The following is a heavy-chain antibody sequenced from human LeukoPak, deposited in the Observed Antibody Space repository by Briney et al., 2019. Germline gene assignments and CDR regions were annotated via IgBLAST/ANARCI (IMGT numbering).Heavy chain of an antibody. J-gene: IGHJ6*03. V-gene: IGHV4-39*01. CDR1: GGSIRSSSYH. CDR3: ASQRYDYYYYMDV. Sequence: SETLSLTCTVSGGSIRSSSYHWGWIRQPPGKGLEWIGSISYSGSTYYNPSLKSRVTISVDTSKNQFSLKLSSVTAADTAVYYCASQRYDYYYYMDVWGKGTTVTVSS. CDR2: ISYSGST.